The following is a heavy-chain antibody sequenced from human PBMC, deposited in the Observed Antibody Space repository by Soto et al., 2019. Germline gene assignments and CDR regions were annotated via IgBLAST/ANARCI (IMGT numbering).Heavy chain of an antibody. CDR3: AKNRGGETVTYFDY. CDR2: ISGGGANT. V-gene: IGHV3-23*01. CDR1: GFTFSSYA. D-gene: IGHD7-27*01. J-gene: IGHJ4*02. Sequence: GGSLRLSCAASGFTFSSYAMGWVRQAPGKGLEWVSAISGGGANTFYTDSVKGRFTISRDSSKNTVYLQMNSLRAEDTAVYYCAKNRGGETVTYFDYWGQGTLVTVSS.